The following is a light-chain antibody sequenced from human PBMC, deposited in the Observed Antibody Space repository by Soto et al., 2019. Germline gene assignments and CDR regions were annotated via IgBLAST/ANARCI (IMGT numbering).Light chain of an antibody. CDR1: SSDVGGYNY. CDR3: SSYTSSSPYV. J-gene: IGLJ1*01. V-gene: IGLV2-14*01. CDR2: EVS. Sequence: QSALTQPASVSGSPGQSMTISCTGTSSDVGGYNYVSWYQQHPGKAPKLMIYEVSNRPSEVSNRFSGSKSGNTASLTISGLQAEDEADYYCSSYTSSSPYVFGTGTKLTVL.